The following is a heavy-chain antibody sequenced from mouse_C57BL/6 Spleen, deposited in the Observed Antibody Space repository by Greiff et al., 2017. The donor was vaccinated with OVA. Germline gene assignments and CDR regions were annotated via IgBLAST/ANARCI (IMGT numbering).Heavy chain of an antibody. Sequence: QVQLQQSGAELARPGASVKLSCTASGYTFTSYGISWVKQRTGQGLEWIGEIYPRSGNTYYNEKFKGKATLTADKSSSTAYMELRSLTSEDSAVYFCASSSRDYDGAMDYWGQGTSVTVSS. CDR3: ASSSRDYDGAMDY. J-gene: IGHJ4*01. CDR2: IYPRSGNT. CDR1: GYTFTSYG. V-gene: IGHV1-81*01. D-gene: IGHD2-4*01.